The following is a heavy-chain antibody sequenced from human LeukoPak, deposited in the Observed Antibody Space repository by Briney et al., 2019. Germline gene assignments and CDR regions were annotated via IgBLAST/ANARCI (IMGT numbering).Heavy chain of an antibody. V-gene: IGHV1/OR15-1*04. D-gene: IGHD6-6*01. CDR3: ARVRRGARLSGVAARPDAFDI. Sequence: ASVKVSCKASGYIFTDYYMHWVRQAPGQELGWMGRINPNSGGTNYAQKFQGRVTITRNTSISTAYMELSSLRSEDTAVYYCARVRRGARLSGVAARPDAFDIWGQGTMVTVSS. CDR1: GYIFTDYY. CDR2: INPNSGGT. J-gene: IGHJ3*02.